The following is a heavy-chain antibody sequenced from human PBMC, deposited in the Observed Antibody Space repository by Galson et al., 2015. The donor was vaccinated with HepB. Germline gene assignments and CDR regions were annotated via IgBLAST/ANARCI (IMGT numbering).Heavy chain of an antibody. D-gene: IGHD2-8*01. V-gene: IGHV3-21*01. CDR2: ISSFSNYI. CDR1: GFSFSSYT. Sequence: SLRLSCAASGFSFSSYTINWVRQAPGKGLEWVSSISSFSNYIYYADSVKGRFTISRDNAKNSLDLQMDSLRVEDSGIYFCARMVYYYMEVWGKGTTVIVSS. CDR3: ARMVYYYMEV. J-gene: IGHJ6*03.